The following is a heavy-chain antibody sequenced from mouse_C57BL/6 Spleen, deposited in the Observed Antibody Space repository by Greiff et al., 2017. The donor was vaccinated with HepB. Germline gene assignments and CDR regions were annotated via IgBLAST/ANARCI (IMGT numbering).Heavy chain of an antibody. CDR2: INPSTGGT. J-gene: IGHJ2*01. CDR1: GYSFTGYY. Sequence: LVESGPELVKPGASVKISCKASGYSFTGYYMNWVKQSPEKSLEWIGEINPSTGGTTYNQKFKAKATLTVDKSSSTAYMQLKSLTSEDSAVYYCARRYGSSYVDYWGQGTTLAVSS. D-gene: IGHD1-1*01. V-gene: IGHV1-42*01. CDR3: ARRYGSSYVDY.